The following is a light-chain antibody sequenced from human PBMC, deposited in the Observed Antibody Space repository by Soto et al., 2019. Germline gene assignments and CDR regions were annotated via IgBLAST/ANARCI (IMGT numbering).Light chain of an antibody. CDR1: QSVLYSSNNKNY. J-gene: IGKJ1*01. Sequence: DIVMTQSPDSLAVSLGERATINCKSSQSVLYSSNNKNYLAWYQQKPGQPPKLLIYWASTRESGVPDRFSGNRSGTDFSLTISSLQAEGVAVYYCQEYYSAPRTFGQGTKVEIK. CDR2: WAS. CDR3: QEYYSAPRT. V-gene: IGKV4-1*01.